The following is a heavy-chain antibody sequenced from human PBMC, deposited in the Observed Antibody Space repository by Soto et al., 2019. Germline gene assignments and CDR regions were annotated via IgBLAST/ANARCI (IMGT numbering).Heavy chain of an antibody. J-gene: IGHJ5*02. CDR2: IYYSGST. CDR1: GGSISTSRYY. D-gene: IGHD2-2*01. V-gene: IGHV4-39*01. CDR3: ARSKYGGNWFDP. Sequence: PSETLSLTCTVSGGSISTSRYYWGWIRQPPGKGLEWIGSIYYSGSTFYNPSLESRVTISVDTSKTKFSLKLSSVTAADTAVYHCARSKYGGNWFDPWGQGTLVTVSS.